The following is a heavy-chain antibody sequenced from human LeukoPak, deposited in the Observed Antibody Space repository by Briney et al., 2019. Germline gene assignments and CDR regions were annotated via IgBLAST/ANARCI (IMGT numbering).Heavy chain of an antibody. D-gene: IGHD3-10*01. CDR3: AKAFYGSGSYYKLDYFDY. Sequence: PGGSLRLSCAASGFTFSSYWMSWVRQAPGKGLEWVSAISGSGGSTYYADSVKGRFTISRDNSKNTLYLQMNSLRAEDTAVYYCAKAFYGSGSYYKLDYFDYWGQGTLVTVSS. V-gene: IGHV3-23*01. J-gene: IGHJ4*02. CDR1: GFTFSSYW. CDR2: ISGSGGST.